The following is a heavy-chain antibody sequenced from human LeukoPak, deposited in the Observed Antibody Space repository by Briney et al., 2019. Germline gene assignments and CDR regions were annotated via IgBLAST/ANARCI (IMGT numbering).Heavy chain of an antibody. D-gene: IGHD6-13*01. Sequence: GGSLRLSCAASGFTVSSNYMSWVRQAPGKGLEWVSVIYSGGSTYYADSVKGRFTISRDNSKNTLYLQMNSLRAEDTAVYYCAKDRGSYSSSSSLGFDYWGQGTLVTVSS. J-gene: IGHJ4*02. CDR2: IYSGGST. CDR1: GFTVSSNY. CDR3: AKDRGSYSSSSSLGFDY. V-gene: IGHV3-53*05.